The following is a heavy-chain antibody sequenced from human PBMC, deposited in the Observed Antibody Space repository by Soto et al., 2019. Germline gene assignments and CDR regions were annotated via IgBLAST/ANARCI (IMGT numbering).Heavy chain of an antibody. CDR2: IYPGDSDT. J-gene: IGHJ3*02. CDR1: GYSFTSYW. CDR3: ARRRYSSGWSPSDAFDI. V-gene: IGHV5-51*01. D-gene: IGHD6-19*01. Sequence: GESLKISCKGSGYSFTSYWIGWVRQMPGKGLEWMGIIYPGDSDTRYSPSFQGQVSFSADKSISTAYLQWSSLKAWDTAMYYCARRRYSSGWSPSDAFDIWGQGTMVTVSS.